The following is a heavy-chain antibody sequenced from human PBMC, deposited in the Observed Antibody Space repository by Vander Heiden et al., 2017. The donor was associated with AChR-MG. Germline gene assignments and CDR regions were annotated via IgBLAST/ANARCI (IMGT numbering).Heavy chain of an antibody. CDR1: GGSFSGYY. D-gene: IGHD6-13*01. J-gene: IGHJ6*02. Sequence: QVQLQQWGAGLLKPSETLSLTCAVYGGSFSGYYWSWIRQPPGKGLEWIGEINHSGSTNYNPHLKRRVTIAVDTSKNQFALKLRSVTAADTAVYYCARGSSSWPGYYYYYYGMDVWGQGTTVTVSS. CDR3: ARGSSSWPGYYYYYYGMDV. CDR2: INHSGST. V-gene: IGHV4-34*01.